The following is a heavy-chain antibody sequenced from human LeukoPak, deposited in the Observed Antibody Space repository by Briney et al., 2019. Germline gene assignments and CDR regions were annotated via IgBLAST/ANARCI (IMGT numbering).Heavy chain of an antibody. CDR2: IYWDDDK. V-gene: IGHV2-5*02. CDR3: VHRLEAAVFDY. D-gene: IGHD6-25*01. J-gene: IGHJ4*02. CDR1: GFSLTSSAVA. Sequence: SGPTLVNPTQTLTLTCTISGFSLTSSAVAVGWIRQPPGKALEWLALIYWDDDKRYSPSLKSRLTITKDTSKNQVVLTMTNMGPVDTATYFCVHRLEAAVFDYWGQGALVTVSS.